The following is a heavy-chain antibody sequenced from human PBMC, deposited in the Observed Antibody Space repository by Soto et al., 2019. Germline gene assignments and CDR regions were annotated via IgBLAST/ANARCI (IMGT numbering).Heavy chain of an antibody. CDR2: TTYDGGIK. V-gene: IGHV3-30*03. Sequence: GGSLRLSCVASGFSFSSYGMEWVRLAPGKGLEWVAATTYDGGIKHYVDSVKGRFTISRDNPKNTLYLQMNSLRVEDTATYYCAGALENPYFYYGLTVWGQGTTVTVSS. CDR1: GFSFSSYG. D-gene: IGHD1-1*01. CDR3: AGALENPYFYYGLTV. J-gene: IGHJ6*02.